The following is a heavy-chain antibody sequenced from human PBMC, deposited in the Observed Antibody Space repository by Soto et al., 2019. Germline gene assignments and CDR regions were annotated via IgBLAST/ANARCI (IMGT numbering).Heavy chain of an antibody. CDR2: VYWNDDK. CDR1: EFSLGTRGVG. J-gene: IGHJ4*02. D-gene: IGHD3-10*01. CDR3: ALIPYTSGSFYFDF. Sequence: TLVNPTQTLTLTCTFSEFSLGTRGVGVGWIRQPPGKALDWLALVYWNDDKRYRPSLKSRLTITKDISKNEVVLTMTNMDPVDTATYYCALIPYTSGSFYFDFWGPGILVTVSS. V-gene: IGHV2-5*01.